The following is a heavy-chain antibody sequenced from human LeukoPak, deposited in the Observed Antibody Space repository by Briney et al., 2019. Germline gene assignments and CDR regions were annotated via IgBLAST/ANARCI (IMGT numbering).Heavy chain of an antibody. J-gene: IGHJ3*01. CDR3: ARGVAWRGDSTLFDV. Sequence: GESLKISCKGFGYRFAVYWIGWVRQMPGKGLEWMGIIYPDDSDTTYSPSFRGRVTISADKSINPAYLQWSSLKASDTAMYYCARGVAWRGDSTLFDVWGPGTMVTVSS. V-gene: IGHV5-51*01. CDR1: GYRFAVYW. CDR2: IYPDDSDT. D-gene: IGHD2-21*02.